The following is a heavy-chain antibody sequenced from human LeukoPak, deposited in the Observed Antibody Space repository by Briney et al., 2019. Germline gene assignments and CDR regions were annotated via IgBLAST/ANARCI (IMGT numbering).Heavy chain of an antibody. V-gene: IGHV1-69*01. J-gene: IGHJ2*01. D-gene: IGHD3-9*01. Sequence: ASVKVSCKASGGTFSSYAISWVRQAPGQGLEWMGGIIPIFGTANYAQKFQGRVTITADESTSTAYMELSSLRSEDTAVYYCATTDMGIRGADWYFDLWGRGTLVTVSS. CDR2: IIPIFGTA. CDR1: GGTFSSYA. CDR3: ATTDMGIRGADWYFDL.